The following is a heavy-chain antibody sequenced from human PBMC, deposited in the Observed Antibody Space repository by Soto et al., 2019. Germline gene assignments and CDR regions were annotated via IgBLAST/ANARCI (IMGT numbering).Heavy chain of an antibody. CDR1: GYIFHNYW. J-gene: IGHJ4*02. Sequence: PGESLKISCQASGYIFHNYWIAWVRQMPGEGLEWLGIIYPDDSDTRYSPSFLGQVTISADKSIKTTYLQWSSLKASDTAIYFCASSVLVTSTMNYFDLWGQGTLVTVSS. CDR3: ASSVLVTSTMNYFDL. D-gene: IGHD2-8*02. V-gene: IGHV5-51*01. CDR2: IYPDDSDT.